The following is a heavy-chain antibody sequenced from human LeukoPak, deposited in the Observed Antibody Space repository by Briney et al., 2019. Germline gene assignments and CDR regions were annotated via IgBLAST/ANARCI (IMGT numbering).Heavy chain of an antibody. CDR1: GGYFSGYY. CDR3: ARNRYYYGSGNYGVPNWFDP. CDR2: INHSGST. V-gene: IGHV4-34*01. Sequence: SETLSLTCAVYGGYFSGYYWSWIRQPPGKGLEWIGEINHSGSTNYNPSLKSRVTISVDTSKNQFSLKLNSVTAADTAVYYCARNRYYYGSGNYGVPNWFDPWGQGTLVTVSS. D-gene: IGHD3-10*01. J-gene: IGHJ5*02.